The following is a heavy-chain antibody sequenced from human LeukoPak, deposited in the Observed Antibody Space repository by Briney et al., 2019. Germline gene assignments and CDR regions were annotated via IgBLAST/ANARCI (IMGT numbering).Heavy chain of an antibody. Sequence: PSETLSLTCTVSGDSISVYYWTWIRQPPGKGLEWIGYIYYTGSGSTSNNPSLKSRVTISVDTSKNQFSLTLTSVTAADTAVYYCARSGSTAFDYWGQGTLVTVSS. D-gene: IGHD1-26*01. CDR2: IYYTGSGST. V-gene: IGHV4-59*01. CDR3: ARSGSTAFDY. J-gene: IGHJ4*02. CDR1: GDSISVYY.